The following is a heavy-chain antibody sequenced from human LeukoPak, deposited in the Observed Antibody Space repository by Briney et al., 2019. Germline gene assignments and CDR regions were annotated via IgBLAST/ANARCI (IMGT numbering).Heavy chain of an antibody. J-gene: IGHJ4*02. CDR1: GFTFSSYA. CDR2: VSYDGSNK. D-gene: IGHD6-19*01. Sequence: GGSLRLSCAASGFTFSSYAMHWVRQTPGKGLEWVAVVSYDGSNKYYADSVKGRFTISRDNPKNTLFLQMNSLRPEDTAVYYCARDGGSAVAGSIDYWGQETLVIVSS. V-gene: IGHV3-30-3*01. CDR3: ARDGGSAVAGSIDY.